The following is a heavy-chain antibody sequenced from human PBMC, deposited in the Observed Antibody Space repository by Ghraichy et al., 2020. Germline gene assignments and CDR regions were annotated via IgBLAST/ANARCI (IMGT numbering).Heavy chain of an antibody. CDR2: FDPEDGET. V-gene: IGHV1-24*01. J-gene: IGHJ6*02. D-gene: IGHD3-10*01. CDR1: GYTLTKLS. CDR3: ATGEVTMVRGVIKGVGNYYYYYGMDV. Sequence: ASVKVSCKVSGYTLTKLSMHWVRQAPGQGLEWMGGFDPEDGETIYAQKFQGRVTMTEDTSTDPAYMELSSLRSEDTAVYYCATGEVTMVRGVIKGVGNYYYYYGMDVWGQGTTVTVSS.